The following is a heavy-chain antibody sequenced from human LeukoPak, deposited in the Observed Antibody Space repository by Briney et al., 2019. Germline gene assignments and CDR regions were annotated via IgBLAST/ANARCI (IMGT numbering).Heavy chain of an antibody. CDR1: GFTFSSYW. J-gene: IGHJ4*02. Sequence: GGSLRLSCAATGFTFSSYWMHWVRQAPGKGLVWVSRINSDGSSTSYADAVKGRFTISRDNAKNTLYLQMNSLRAEDTAVYYCARGGLTGTTIPYFDYWGRGTLVSVSS. CDR3: ARGGLTGTTIPYFDY. D-gene: IGHD1-7*01. V-gene: IGHV3-74*01. CDR2: INSDGSST.